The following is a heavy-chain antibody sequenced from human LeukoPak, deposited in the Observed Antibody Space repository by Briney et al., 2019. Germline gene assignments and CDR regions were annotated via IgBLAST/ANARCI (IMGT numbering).Heavy chain of an antibody. V-gene: IGHV3-21*01. CDR1: GFTFSSYS. CDR3: ARDVVTVGYYYYGMDV. CDR2: ISSSSSYI. D-gene: IGHD4-23*01. J-gene: IGHJ6*02. Sequence: GGSLRLSCAASGFTFSSYSMNWVRQAPGKGLEWVSSISSSSSYIYYADSVKARFTISRDNPKNSLYLQMNSLRAEDTAVYYCARDVVTVGYYYYGMDVWGQGTTVTVSS.